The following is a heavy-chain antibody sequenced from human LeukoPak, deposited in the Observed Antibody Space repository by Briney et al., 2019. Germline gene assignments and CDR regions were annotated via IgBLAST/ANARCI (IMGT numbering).Heavy chain of an antibody. V-gene: IGHV4-59*11. Sequence: SETLSLTCSVSGGSISGHYWSWIRRPPGKGLEWIGFIYYNGSTNYNPSLKSRITISVDTSKNQFSLKLNSVTAADTAIFYCARIRRYDYDGFRPGWVYWYFDVWGRGTLVTVSS. J-gene: IGHJ2*01. CDR2: IYYNGST. CDR1: GGSISGHY. D-gene: IGHD4-23*01. CDR3: ARIRRYDYDGFRPGWVYWYFDV.